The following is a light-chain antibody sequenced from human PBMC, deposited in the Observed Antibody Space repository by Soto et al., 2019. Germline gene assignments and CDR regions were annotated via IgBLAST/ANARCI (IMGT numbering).Light chain of an antibody. CDR2: GAS. Sequence: DIHMTQSPSTLSASVGYRVTITCRASQSISRWLAWYQQKPGTAPKLLXYGASTLESGVPSRFSGIRSGTEFTLTVSSLQQDDFATYYCQQYNDSFPYTFGQGTKVDNK. CDR1: QSISRW. CDR3: QQYNDSFPYT. J-gene: IGKJ2*01. V-gene: IGKV1-5*03.